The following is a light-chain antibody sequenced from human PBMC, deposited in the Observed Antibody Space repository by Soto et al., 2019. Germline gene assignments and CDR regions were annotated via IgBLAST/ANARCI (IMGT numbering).Light chain of an antibody. V-gene: IGKV1-9*01. J-gene: IGKJ4*01. CDR1: RATSSY. CDR2: AAS. CDR3: QQFNDYPLT. Sequence: DIQLTQSPSFLSASVGDRVTITCRASRATSSYLAWYQQRPGEAPKLLIFAASTLQSGVPSRFSGSGSGTEGTITISSVKPEDFATYYCQQFNDYPLTFGGGTKGEIK.